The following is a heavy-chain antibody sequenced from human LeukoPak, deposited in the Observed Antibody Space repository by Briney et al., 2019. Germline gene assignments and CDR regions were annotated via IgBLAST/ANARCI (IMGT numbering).Heavy chain of an antibody. J-gene: IGHJ4*02. CDR3: AKGYVVPAAIGY. Sequence: SGGSLRLSCAASGFTFSSYWMSWVRQAPGKGLEWVANMNQDGSEKYYVDSMKGRFTISRDNAKNSLYLQMNSLRDEDTAVYYCAKGYVVPAAIGYWGQGTLVTVSS. CDR2: MNQDGSEK. CDR1: GFTFSSYW. D-gene: IGHD2-2*01. V-gene: IGHV3-7*01.